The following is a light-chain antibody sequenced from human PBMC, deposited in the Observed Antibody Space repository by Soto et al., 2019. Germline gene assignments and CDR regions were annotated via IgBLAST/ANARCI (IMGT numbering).Light chain of an antibody. CDR3: QQYDRFPYT. J-gene: IGKJ2*01. CDR1: QSLSYW. Sequence: DIQMTQSPSTLSASVGDTVTITCRASQSLSYWLAWYQQKPGQAPKLLIHKASTLESGVPSRFSGSGSGTEFTLTICSLQPDDFATFSCQQYDRFPYTFGQGTKLEIK. V-gene: IGKV1-5*03. CDR2: KAS.